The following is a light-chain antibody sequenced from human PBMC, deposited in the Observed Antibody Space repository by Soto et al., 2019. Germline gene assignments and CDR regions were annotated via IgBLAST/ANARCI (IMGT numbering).Light chain of an antibody. CDR2: GAS. V-gene: IGKV3-15*01. CDR3: QQYNNWPPA. J-gene: IGKJ1*01. CDR1: QSVSSN. Sequence: EIVMTQSPATLSVSPGERATLSCRASQSVSSNLAWYQQKPGQAPRLLIYGASTRATGIPARFSGSGSETEFTLTISSLQSEDFAVYYCQQYNNWPPAFGQGTKV.